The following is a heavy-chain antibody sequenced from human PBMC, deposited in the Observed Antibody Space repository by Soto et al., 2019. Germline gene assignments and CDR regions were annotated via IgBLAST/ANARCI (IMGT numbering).Heavy chain of an antibody. D-gene: IGHD2-2*01. Sequence: QLRLQESGSGLVKPSQTLSLTCAVSGGSISSGGYSWSWIRQPPGKGLEWIGYIYHSGSTYYNPSLQSRVTISVDRSKNQFSLKLSSVTAADTAVYYCARVPDRWGQGTLVTVSS. CDR1: GGSISSGGYS. V-gene: IGHV4-30-2*01. CDR2: IYHSGST. J-gene: IGHJ5*02. CDR3: ARVPDR.